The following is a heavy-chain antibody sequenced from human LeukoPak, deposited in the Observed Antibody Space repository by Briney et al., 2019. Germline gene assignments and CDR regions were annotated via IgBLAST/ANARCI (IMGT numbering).Heavy chain of an antibody. J-gene: IGHJ4*02. Sequence: PGGSLRLSCVASGFTFSSYGMHWVRQAPGKGLEWVAVISYDGSNKYYVDSVKGRFTISRDKSKNTLYLQMNRLRAEDTAVYYCAKDRGYSGSEWFDYWGQGTLVTVSS. CDR2: ISYDGSNK. D-gene: IGHD1-26*01. CDR3: AKDRGYSGSEWFDY. CDR1: GFTFSSYG. V-gene: IGHV3-30*18.